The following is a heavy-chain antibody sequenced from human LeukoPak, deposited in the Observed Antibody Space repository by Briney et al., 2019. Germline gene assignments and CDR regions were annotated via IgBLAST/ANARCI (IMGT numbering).Heavy chain of an antibody. V-gene: IGHV3-23*01. J-gene: IGHJ4*02. CDR3: AKSNYFDSGGYYFFDY. CDR2: ISVSGGST. CDR1: AFTFGKYA. Sequence: GGSLILSCAASAFTFGKYAMTWVRQAPGKGLEWFSGISVSGGSTNYADSVKGRFTISRDNSKNTLYLQMNSLRAEDTAVYYCAKSNYFDSGGYYFFDYWGQGTLVTVSS. D-gene: IGHD3-22*01.